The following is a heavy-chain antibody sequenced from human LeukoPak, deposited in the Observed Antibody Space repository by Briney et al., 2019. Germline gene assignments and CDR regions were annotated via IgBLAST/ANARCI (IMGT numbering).Heavy chain of an antibody. Sequence: ASVKVSCKASGGTFSSYAISWVRQAPGQGLEWMGGIIPNSGGTNYAQKFQGRVTMTRDTSISTAYMELSRLRSDDTAVYYCASSINYYDSSGYQLDYWGQGTLVTVSS. CDR1: GGTFSSYA. D-gene: IGHD3-22*01. J-gene: IGHJ4*02. V-gene: IGHV1-2*02. CDR2: IIPNSGGT. CDR3: ASSINYYDSSGYQLDY.